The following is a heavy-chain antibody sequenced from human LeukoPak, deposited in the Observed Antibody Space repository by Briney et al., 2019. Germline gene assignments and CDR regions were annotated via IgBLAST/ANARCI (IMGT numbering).Heavy chain of an antibody. J-gene: IGHJ4*02. CDR2: ISGNGVKT. CDR1: GFTFSTYG. CDR3: AKDLHWGFDY. Sequence: PGGSLRLSCAASGFTFSTYGMSWVRQAPGKGLEWVSAISGNGVKTYYADSVKGRFTISRDNSKSTLYLQMSSLRAEDTAVYYYAKDLHWGFDYWGQGILVTVSS. D-gene: IGHD7-27*01. V-gene: IGHV3-23*01.